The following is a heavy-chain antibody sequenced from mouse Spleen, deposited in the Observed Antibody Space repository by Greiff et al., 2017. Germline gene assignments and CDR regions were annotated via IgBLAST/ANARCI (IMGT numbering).Heavy chain of an antibody. CDR3: ASLWDYFDY. CDR1: GYSITSGYY. J-gene: IGHJ2*01. CDR2: ISYDGSN. D-gene: IGHD6-1*01. Sequence: EVKLVESGPGLVKPSQSLSLTCSVTGYSITSGYYWNWIRQFPGNKLEWMGYISYDGSNNYNPSLKNRISITRDTSKNQFFLKLNSVTTEDTATYYCASLWDYFDYWGQGTTLTVSS. V-gene: IGHV3-6*01.